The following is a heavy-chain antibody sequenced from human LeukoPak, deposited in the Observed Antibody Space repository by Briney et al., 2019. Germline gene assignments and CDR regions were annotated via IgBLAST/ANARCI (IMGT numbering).Heavy chain of an antibody. CDR3: AKDKGSTMMGAFDI. V-gene: IGHV3-7*03. CDR1: GFTFSSYW. CDR2: INHNGNVN. J-gene: IGHJ3*02. D-gene: IGHD3-22*01. Sequence: GGSLRLSCAASGFTFSSYWMNWARQAPGKGLEWVASINHNGNVNYYVDSVKGRFTISRDNAKNSLYLQMNSLRAEDTALYYCAKDKGSTMMGAFDIWGQGTMVTVSS.